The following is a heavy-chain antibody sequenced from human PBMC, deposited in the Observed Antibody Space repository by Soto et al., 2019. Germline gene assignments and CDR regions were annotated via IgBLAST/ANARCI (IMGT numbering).Heavy chain of an antibody. V-gene: IGHV1-8*01. CDR2: MNPNSGNT. Sequence: GASVKVSCKASGYTFTSYDINWVRQATGQGLEWMGWMNPNSGNTGYAQKFQGRVTMTRNTSISTAYMELSSLRSEDTAVYYCARGDRDYYDFWSGYSNWFDPWGQGTLVTVSS. D-gene: IGHD3-3*01. CDR1: GYTFTSYD. CDR3: ARGDRDYYDFWSGYSNWFDP. J-gene: IGHJ5*02.